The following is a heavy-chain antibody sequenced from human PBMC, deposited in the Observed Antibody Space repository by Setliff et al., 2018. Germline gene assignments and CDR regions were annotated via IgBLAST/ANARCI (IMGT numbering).Heavy chain of an antibody. CDR1: GYTFTSYG. D-gene: IGHD3-22*01. J-gene: IGHJ6*03. Sequence: ASVKVSCKSSGYTFTSYGVSWVRQAPGQGLEWVGWISGYNSNTIYAQNFQGRVTMTTDASTNTAYMELRGLTSADTAVYYCVREGVDSRSSTDYRYYMDVWGKGTTVTVSS. CDR2: ISGYNSNT. V-gene: IGHV1-18*01. CDR3: VREGVDSRSSTDYRYYMDV.